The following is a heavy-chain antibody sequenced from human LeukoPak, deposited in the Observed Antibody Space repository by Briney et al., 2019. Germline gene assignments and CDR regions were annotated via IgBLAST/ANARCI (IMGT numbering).Heavy chain of an antibody. CDR3: AKVGYYGSGSYYKYFDY. D-gene: IGHD3-10*01. Sequence: GGSLRLSCAASGFTFDDYAMHWVRQAPGKGLEWVSGISWNSGSIGYADSVKGRFTISRDNAKNSLYLQMNSLRAEDTALYYCAKVGYYGSGSYYKYFDYWGQGTLVTVSS. J-gene: IGHJ4*02. V-gene: IGHV3-9*01. CDR2: ISWNSGSI. CDR1: GFTFDDYA.